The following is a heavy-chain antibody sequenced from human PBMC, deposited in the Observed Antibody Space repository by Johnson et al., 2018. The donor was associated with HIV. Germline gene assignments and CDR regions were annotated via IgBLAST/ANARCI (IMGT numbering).Heavy chain of an antibody. CDR1: GFTFSSYA. CDR2: ISYDGSDK. D-gene: IGHD2-21*02. J-gene: IGHJ3*02. V-gene: IGHV3-30*04. CDR3: VRVGKYCDDDCHSGVDAFDI. Sequence: QVQLVESGGGVVQPGRSLRLSCAASGFTFSSYAIHWVRQAPAKGLEWVAVISYDGSDKYYADSVKGRFTISRDISKNSLYLHMNSLRVEDTALYYCVRVGKYCDDDCHSGVDAFDIWGQGTMVTVSS.